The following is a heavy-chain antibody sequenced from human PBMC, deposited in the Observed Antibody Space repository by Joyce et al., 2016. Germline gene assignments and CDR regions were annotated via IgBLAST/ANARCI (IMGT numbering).Heavy chain of an antibody. V-gene: IGHV4-39*01. D-gene: IGHD3-3*01. CDR3: AKLNRIKIFGVLTPNWFDP. Sequence: QLQLQESGPGLVKPSETLSLTCSVSGGSVRDTSYYWGWIRQPPGTGLEWIGSISYSWDTYYNTSLKSRVTISVDTSKNQFSLKVTSVTAADTAVYYCAKLNRIKIFGVLTPNWFDPWGQGTLVTVSS. CDR1: GGSVRDTSYY. J-gene: IGHJ5*02. CDR2: ISYSWDT.